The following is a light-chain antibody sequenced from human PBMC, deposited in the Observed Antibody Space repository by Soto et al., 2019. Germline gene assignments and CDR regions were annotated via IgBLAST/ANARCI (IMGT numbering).Light chain of an antibody. Sequence: QSALTQPASVSGSPGQSITISCTGTSSDVGNYNLVSWYQQHPGKAPKLMIYEGSKRPSGVSNRFSGSKSGNTASLTISILQAEDEADYCCCSYAGSSPYVFGTGTKLTVL. CDR2: EGS. CDR3: CSYAGSSPYV. CDR1: SSDVGNYNL. J-gene: IGLJ1*01. V-gene: IGLV2-23*01.